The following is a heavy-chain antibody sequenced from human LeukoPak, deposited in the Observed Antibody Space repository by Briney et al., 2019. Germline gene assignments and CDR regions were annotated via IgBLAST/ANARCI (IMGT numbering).Heavy chain of an antibody. CDR2: IYTSGST. V-gene: IGHV4-4*07. J-gene: IGHJ4*02. D-gene: IGHD3-10*01. CDR3: AREIWFGDRKEAYFDY. Sequence: PSETLSLTCTVSGGSISSYYWSWIRQPAGKGLEWIERIYTSGSTNYNPSLKSRVTMSVDTSKNQFSLKLSSVTAADTAVYYCAREIWFGDRKEAYFDYWGQGTLVTVSS. CDR1: GGSISSYY.